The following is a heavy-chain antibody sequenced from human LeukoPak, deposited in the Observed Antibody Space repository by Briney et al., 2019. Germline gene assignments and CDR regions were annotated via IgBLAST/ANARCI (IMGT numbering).Heavy chain of an antibody. J-gene: IGHJ4*02. CDR2: AGWAGGTT. CDR3: AKELDTMFFDY. Sequence: GGSLRLSCATSGFNFDRYTIHWVRQAPGKGLEWVSLAGWAGGTTFYSDSVRGRFTISRDSGRKSVYLQMNSLTADDTAFYFCAKELDTMFFDYWGQGALVTVSS. CDR1: GFNFDRYT. V-gene: IGHV3-43*01. D-gene: IGHD3-10*02.